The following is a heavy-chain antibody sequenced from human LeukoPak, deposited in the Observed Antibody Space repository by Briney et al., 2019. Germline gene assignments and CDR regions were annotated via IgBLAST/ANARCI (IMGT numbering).Heavy chain of an antibody. CDR2: IYYSGST. CDR3: ARQGDYVWGSYRYNAFDI. D-gene: IGHD3-16*02. CDR1: GGSISSGGYY. Sequence: SETLSLTCTVSGGSISSGGYYWSWIRQHPGKGLEWIGYIYYSGSTYYNPSLKSRVTISVDTSKNQFSLKLSSVTAADTAVYYCARQGDYVWGSYRYNAFDIWGQGTMVTVSS. J-gene: IGHJ3*02. V-gene: IGHV4-31*03.